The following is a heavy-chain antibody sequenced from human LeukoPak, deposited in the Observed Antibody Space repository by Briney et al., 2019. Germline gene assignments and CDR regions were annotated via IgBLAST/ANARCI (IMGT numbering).Heavy chain of an antibody. CDR3: ARPYCSSTSCLWYFGY. Sequence: GASVKVSCKASGYTFTGYYMHWVRQAPGQGLEWMGWINPNSGGTNHAQKFQGRVTMTRDTSISTAYMELSRLRSDDTAVYYCARPYCSSTSCLWYFGYWGQGTLVTVSS. CDR1: GYTFTGYY. V-gene: IGHV1-2*02. D-gene: IGHD2-2*01. J-gene: IGHJ4*02. CDR2: INPNSGGT.